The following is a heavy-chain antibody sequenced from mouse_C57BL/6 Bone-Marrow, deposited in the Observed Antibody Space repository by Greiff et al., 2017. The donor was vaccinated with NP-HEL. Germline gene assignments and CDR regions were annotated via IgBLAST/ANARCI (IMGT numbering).Heavy chain of an antibody. CDR1: GFTFSDYY. J-gene: IGHJ3*01. CDR2: ISNGGGST. CDR3: ARQDYGSSPWFAY. Sequence: DVHLVESGGGLVQPGGSLKLSCAASGFTFSDYYMYWVRQTPEKRLEWVAYISNGGGSTYYPDTVKGRFTISRDNAKNTLYLQMSRLKSEDTAMYYCARQDYGSSPWFAYWGQGTLVTVSA. V-gene: IGHV5-12*01. D-gene: IGHD1-1*01.